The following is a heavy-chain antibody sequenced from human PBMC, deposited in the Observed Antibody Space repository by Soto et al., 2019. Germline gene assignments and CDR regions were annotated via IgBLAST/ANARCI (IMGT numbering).Heavy chain of an antibody. J-gene: IGHJ6*03. Sequence: EVQLVESGGGLVQPGGSLRLSCAASGFTFSSYWMSWVRQAPGKGLEWVANIKQDGSEKYYVDSVKGRFTISRDNAKNSLYLQMNSLRAEDTAVYYCARWWDYYYYYMDVWGKGTTVTVSS. CDR3: ARWWDYYYYYMDV. CDR2: IKQDGSEK. CDR1: GFTFSSYW. D-gene: IGHD2-15*01. V-gene: IGHV3-7*01.